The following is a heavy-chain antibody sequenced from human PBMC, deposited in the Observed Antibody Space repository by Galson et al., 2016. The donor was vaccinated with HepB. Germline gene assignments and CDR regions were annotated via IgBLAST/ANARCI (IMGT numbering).Heavy chain of an antibody. Sequence: SVKVSCKVSGYTLTELSMHWVRQAPGIGLEWMGNFDPEDGETIYAQKFQGGVTMTGDTSTGTAYMGLSSLRSEDTAEYYCAALRGILTGYYSDGMDVWGQGTSVTVSS. V-gene: IGHV1-24*01. CDR3: AALRGILTGYYSDGMDV. D-gene: IGHD3-9*01. CDR2: FDPEDGET. J-gene: IGHJ6*02. CDR1: GYTLTELS.